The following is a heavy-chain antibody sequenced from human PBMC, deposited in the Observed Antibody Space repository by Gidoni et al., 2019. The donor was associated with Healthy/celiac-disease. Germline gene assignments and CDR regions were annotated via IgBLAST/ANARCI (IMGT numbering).Heavy chain of an antibody. V-gene: IGHV1-69*01. CDR3: ARTDIVVVPAAILDSGYYYYGMDV. J-gene: IGHJ6*02. D-gene: IGHD2-2*02. CDR1: GGTFSSYA. CDR2: IIPIFGTA. Sequence: QVQLVQSGAEVKKPWSSVKVSCKASGGTFSSYAISWVRQAPGQGLEWMGGIIPIFGTANYAQKFQGRVTITADESTSTAYMELSSLRSEDTAVYYCARTDIVVVPAAILDSGYYYYGMDVWGQGTTVTVSS.